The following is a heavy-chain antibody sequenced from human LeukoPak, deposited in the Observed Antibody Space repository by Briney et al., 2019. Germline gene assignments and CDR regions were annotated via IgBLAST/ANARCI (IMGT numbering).Heavy chain of an antibody. Sequence: QPGGSLRLSCAASGFTVSSNYMCWVRQARGEGVEWVSVIYSGGSTYYADSVKGRFTISRDNSKNTLYLQMNSLRAEDTAVYYCARDGLYSTELYYFDYWGQGTLVTVSS. CDR2: IYSGGST. CDR1: GFTVSSNY. V-gene: IGHV3-66*01. CDR3: ARDGLYSTELYYFDY. J-gene: IGHJ4*02. D-gene: IGHD2-2*02.